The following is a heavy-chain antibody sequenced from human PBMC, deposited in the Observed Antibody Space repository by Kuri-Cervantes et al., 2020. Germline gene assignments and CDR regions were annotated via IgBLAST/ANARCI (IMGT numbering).Heavy chain of an antibody. D-gene: IGHD3-16*01. CDR2: ISYDGSNK. CDR1: GFTFSSYA. V-gene: IGHV3-30-3*01. CDR3: AKEWGRWQVPDN. J-gene: IGHJ4*02. Sequence: GESLKISCAASGFTFSSYAMHWVRQAPGKGLEWVAVISYDGSNKYYADSVKGRFTISRDNSKNTLYLQMNSLRAEDTAVYYCAKEWGRWQVPDNWGQGTLVTVSS.